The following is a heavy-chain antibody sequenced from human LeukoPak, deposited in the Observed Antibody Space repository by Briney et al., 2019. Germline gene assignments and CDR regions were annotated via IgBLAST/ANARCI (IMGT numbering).Heavy chain of an antibody. CDR2: IIPIFGTA. Sequence: SVKVSCKASGGTFSSYAISWVRQAPGQGLEWMGGIIPIFGTANYAQKFQGRVTITTDESTSTAYMELSSLRSEDTAVYYCAPILINTYYCDSSGSAFDIWGQGTMVTVSS. V-gene: IGHV1-69*05. CDR1: GGTFSSYA. D-gene: IGHD3-22*01. CDR3: APILINTYYCDSSGSAFDI. J-gene: IGHJ3*02.